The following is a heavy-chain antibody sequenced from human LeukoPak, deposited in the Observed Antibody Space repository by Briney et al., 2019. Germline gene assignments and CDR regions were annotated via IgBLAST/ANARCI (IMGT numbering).Heavy chain of an antibody. J-gene: IGHJ6*03. CDR2: IYHSGST. CDR1: GGSISSSSYY. Sequence: SETLSLTCTVSGGSISSSSYYWGWIRQPPGKGLEWIGSIYHSGSTYYNPSLKSRVTISVDTSKNQFSLKLSSVTAADTAVYYCARDNSGYMDVWGKGTTVTVSS. CDR3: ARDNSGYMDV. V-gene: IGHV4-39*07. D-gene: IGHD2/OR15-2a*01.